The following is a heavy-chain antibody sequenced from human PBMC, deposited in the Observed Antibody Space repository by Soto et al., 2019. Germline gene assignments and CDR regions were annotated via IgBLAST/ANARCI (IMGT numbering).Heavy chain of an antibody. CDR2: INHIGST. J-gene: IGHJ4*02. D-gene: IGHD6-13*01. CDR1: GGSFSGSY. Sequence: QVQLQQWGAGLLKPSETLSLTCAVYGGSFSGSYWSWIRQSPGKGLEWIGEINHIGSTNYNSSLKSRVTSSVDTSKNQFSLKLRSVTAADTAVYYSARRTASGWFFDSWGRGNLVIVSS. V-gene: IGHV4-34*02. CDR3: ARRTASGWFFDS.